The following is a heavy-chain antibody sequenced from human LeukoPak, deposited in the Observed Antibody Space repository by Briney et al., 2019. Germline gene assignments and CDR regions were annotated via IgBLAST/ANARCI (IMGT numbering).Heavy chain of an antibody. CDR3: AISLRFLEWLGDY. CDR2: ISGSGGST. D-gene: IGHD3-3*01. J-gene: IGHJ4*02. Sequence: GGSLRLSCAASGFTFSSYAMSWVRQAPGKGLEWVSAISGSGGSTYYADSVKGRFTISRDNSKNTLYLQMNSLRAEDTAVYYCAISLRFLEWLGDYWGQGTLVTVSS. CDR1: GFTFSSYA. V-gene: IGHV3-23*01.